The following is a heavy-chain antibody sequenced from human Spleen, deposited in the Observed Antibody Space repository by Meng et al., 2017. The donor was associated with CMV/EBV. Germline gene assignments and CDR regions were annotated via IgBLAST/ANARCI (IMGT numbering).Heavy chain of an antibody. CDR1: GFTFSSYE. V-gene: IGHV3-48*03. D-gene: IGHD3-3*01. CDR3: ARNLLFGVAIQYTVDL. J-gene: IGHJ3*01. CDR2: ISSSGSTI. Sequence: GGSLRLSCAASGFTFSSYEMNWVRQAPGKGLEWVSYISSSGSTIYYADSVKGRFTISRDNAKNTVFLQMNSLRAEDTAIYYCARNLLFGVAIQYTVDLWGQGTMVTVSS.